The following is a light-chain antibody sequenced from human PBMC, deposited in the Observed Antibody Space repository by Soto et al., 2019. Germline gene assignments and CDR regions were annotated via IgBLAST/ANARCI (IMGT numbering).Light chain of an antibody. CDR3: SSYTSDSSYV. CDR2: AVS. V-gene: IGLV2-14*01. Sequence: ALSQPSSVSGSPGQSITIAFTGTSSDVGLYDYVSWYQQHPGKAPQLMIYAVSNRPSGVSNRFSASKSGNTASLFISGLQAEDEADYYCSSYTSDSSYVFGSGTKVTVL. CDR1: SSDVGLYDY. J-gene: IGLJ1*01.